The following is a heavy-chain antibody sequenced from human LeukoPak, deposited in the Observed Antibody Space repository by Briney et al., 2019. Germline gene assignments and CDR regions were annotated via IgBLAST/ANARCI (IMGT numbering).Heavy chain of an antibody. V-gene: IGHV3-30*18. CDR2: ISYDGSNK. D-gene: IGHD4-17*01. Sequence: PGGSLGLSCAASGFTFSSYGMHWVRQAPGKGLEWVAVISYDGSNKYYADSVKGRFTISRDNSKNTLYLQMNSLRAEDTAVYYCAKDWTMTTVTFFDYWGQGALVTVSS. CDR1: GFTFSSYG. CDR3: AKDWTMTTVTFFDY. J-gene: IGHJ4*02.